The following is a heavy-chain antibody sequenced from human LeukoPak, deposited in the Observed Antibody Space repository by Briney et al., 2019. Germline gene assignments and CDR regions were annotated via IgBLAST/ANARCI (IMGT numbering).Heavy chain of an antibody. CDR2: IYYSGST. CDR3: ARDGSGSYYYYYGMDV. CDR1: GGSISSHY. J-gene: IGHJ6*02. V-gene: IGHV4-59*11. D-gene: IGHD3-10*01. Sequence: PSETLSLTCTVSGGSISSHYWSWIRQPPGKGLEWIGYIYYSGSTNYNPSLKSRVTISVDTSKNQFSLKLSSVTAADTAVYYCARDGSGSYYYYYGMDVWGQGTTVTVSS.